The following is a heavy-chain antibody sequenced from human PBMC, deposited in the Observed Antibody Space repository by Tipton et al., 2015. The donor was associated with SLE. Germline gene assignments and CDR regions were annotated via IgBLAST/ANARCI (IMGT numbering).Heavy chain of an antibody. V-gene: IGHV4-39*07. CDR1: GGSISSNSYY. CDR2: IYYSGST. J-gene: IGHJ4*02. CDR3: ARGPGY. Sequence: TLSLTCTVSGGSISSNSYYWGWIRQPPGKGLEWIGSIYYSGSTYYNPSLKSRVTISRDNAKNSLYLQMNSLRAEDTAVYYCARGPGYWGQGTLVTVSS.